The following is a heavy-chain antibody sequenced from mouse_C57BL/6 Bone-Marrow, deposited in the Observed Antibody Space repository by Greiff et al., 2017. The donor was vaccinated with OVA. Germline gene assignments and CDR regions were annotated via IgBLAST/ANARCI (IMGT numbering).Heavy chain of an antibody. V-gene: IGHV5-6*01. D-gene: IGHD1-1*01. J-gene: IGHJ2*01. Sequence: EVKLMDSGGDLVKPGGSLKLSCAASGFTFSSYGMSWVRQTPDKRLEWVATISSGGSYTYYPDSVKGRFTISRDNAKNTLYLQMSSLKSEDTAMYYCARPPITTVVYFDYWGQGTTLTVSS. CDR1: GFTFSSYG. CDR3: ARPPITTVVYFDY. CDR2: ISSGGSYT.